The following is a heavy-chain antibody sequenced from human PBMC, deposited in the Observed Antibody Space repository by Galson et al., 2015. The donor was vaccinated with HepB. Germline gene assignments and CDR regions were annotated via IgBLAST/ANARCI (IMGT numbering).Heavy chain of an antibody. D-gene: IGHD6-6*01. J-gene: IGHJ4*02. CDR3: ARGTSIAARPLDY. CDR2: INPNSGGT. V-gene: IGHV1-2*06. Sequence: SVKVSCKASGYTFTGYYMHWVRQAPGQGLEWMGRINPNSGGTNYAQKFQGRVTITRDTSISTAYMELSRLRSDDTAVYYCARGTSIAARPLDYWGQGTLVTVSS. CDR1: GYTFTGYY.